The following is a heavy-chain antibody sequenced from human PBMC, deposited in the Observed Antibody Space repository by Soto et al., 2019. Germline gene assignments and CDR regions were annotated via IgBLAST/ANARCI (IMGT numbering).Heavy chain of an antibody. Sequence: QVQLQESGPGLVQPSGTLSLTCTVSGGSINGYWSWVRQPPGKGLEWIGEIHHSGSTKYNLSLKIRVTISIDKSKNQFSLNLSPVTAADPAVYYCARHWGFYFGYWGQGTLVTVSS. CDR3: ARHWGFYFGY. D-gene: IGHD3-16*01. V-gene: IGHV4-4*02. CDR2: IHHSGST. CDR1: GGSINGY. J-gene: IGHJ4*02.